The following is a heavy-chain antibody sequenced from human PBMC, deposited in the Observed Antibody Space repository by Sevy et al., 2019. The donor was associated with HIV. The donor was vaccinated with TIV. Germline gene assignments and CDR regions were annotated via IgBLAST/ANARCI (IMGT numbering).Heavy chain of an antibody. Sequence: GGSLRLSCAASGFTVSSNYMSWVRQAPGKGLEWVSVIYSGGSTYYADSVKGRFTISRDNSKNTLYLQMNSLRAEDTAVYYCARGVARELFDYWGQGTLVTVSS. D-gene: IGHD1-7*01. CDR2: IYSGGST. CDR3: ARGVARELFDY. V-gene: IGHV3-53*01. J-gene: IGHJ4*02. CDR1: GFTVSSNY.